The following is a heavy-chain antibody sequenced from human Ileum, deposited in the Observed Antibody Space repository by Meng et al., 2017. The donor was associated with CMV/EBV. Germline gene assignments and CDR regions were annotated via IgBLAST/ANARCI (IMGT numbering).Heavy chain of an antibody. Sequence: ESLKISCAASGFTFSYYKMNWVRQAPGKGPEWVSHIWSGGAIYADSVKGRFTTTRDNAKNSLYLEMNSLRAEDTAVYYCARDGEGQLVHWFDYWGQGTLVTVSS. J-gene: IGHJ4*02. D-gene: IGHD2-2*01. V-gene: IGHV3-69-1*01. CDR2: IWSGGAI. CDR3: ARDGEGQLVHWFDY. CDR1: GFTFSYYK.